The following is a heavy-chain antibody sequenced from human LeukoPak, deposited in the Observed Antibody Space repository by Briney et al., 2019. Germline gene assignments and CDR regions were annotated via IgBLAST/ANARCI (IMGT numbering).Heavy chain of an antibody. CDR1: GGSISSSSYY. J-gene: IGHJ4*02. CDR3: ARVSSSWSFDY. CDR2: IYYSGST. Sequence: SETLSLTCTVSGGSISSSSYYWGWLRQPPGKGLEWIGSIYYSGSTYYNPSLKSRVTISVDTSKNQFSLKLSSVTAADTAVYYCARVSSSWSFDYWGQGTLVTVSS. V-gene: IGHV4-39*07. D-gene: IGHD6-13*01.